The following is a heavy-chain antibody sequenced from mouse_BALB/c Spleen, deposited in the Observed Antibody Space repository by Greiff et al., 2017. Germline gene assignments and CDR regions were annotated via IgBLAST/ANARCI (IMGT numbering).Heavy chain of an antibody. V-gene: IGHV5-6*03. J-gene: IGHJ4*01. Sequence: DVMLVESGGGLVKPGGSLKLSCAASGFTFSSYAMSWVRQTPEKRLEWVASISDGGSYTYYPDSVKGRFTISRDNAKNNLYLQMSSLKSEDTAMYYCARAYGYDEAMDYWGQGTSVTVSS. CDR2: ISDGGSYT. D-gene: IGHD2-2*01. CDR1: GFTFSSYA. CDR3: ARAYGYDEAMDY.